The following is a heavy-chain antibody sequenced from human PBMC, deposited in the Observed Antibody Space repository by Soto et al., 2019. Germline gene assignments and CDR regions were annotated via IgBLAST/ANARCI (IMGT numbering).Heavy chain of an antibody. CDR3: ASLRLYSSSSRGLNYYYYYGMDV. D-gene: IGHD6-6*01. J-gene: IGHJ6*02. V-gene: IGHV1-46*04. CDR2: INPSGGST. Sequence: QVQLVQSGAEVKKPGASVKVSCKASGYTFTSYYMHWVRQAPGQGLEWMGIINPSGGSTSYAQKLQGRVTMTRDTSTSTVYMELSSLRSEDTAVYYCASLRLYSSSSRGLNYYYYYGMDVWGQGTTVTVSS. CDR1: GYTFTSYY.